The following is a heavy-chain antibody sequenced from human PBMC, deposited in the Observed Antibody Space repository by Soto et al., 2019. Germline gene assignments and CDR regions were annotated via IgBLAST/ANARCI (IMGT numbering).Heavy chain of an antibody. J-gene: IGHJ4*02. CDR1: GGSVTSDNFY. V-gene: IGHV4-61*01. Sequence: PSETLSLTCSVSGGSVTSDNFYWNWIRQPPGKGLEWIGYIYYSGSANYSPSLKSRVYISADASKNQFSLKLSSVTAADTAVYFCARDIEYTSGWHGLHSWVQGVLVTVYS. CDR3: ARDIEYTSGWHGLHS. D-gene: IGHD6-19*01. CDR2: IYYSGSA.